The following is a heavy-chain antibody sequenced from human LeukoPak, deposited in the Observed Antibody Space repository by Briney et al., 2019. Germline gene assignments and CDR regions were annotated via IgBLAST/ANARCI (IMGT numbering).Heavy chain of an antibody. CDR3: ALYGSGSYNFDY. V-gene: IGHV4-30-4*01. J-gene: IGHJ4*02. D-gene: IGHD3-10*01. CDR2: IYYSGST. CDR1: GGSISCGDYY. Sequence: SETLSLTCTVSGGSISCGDYYWSWIRQPPGKGLEWIGYIYYSGSTYYNPSLKSRVTISVDTSKNQFSLNLSSVTAADTAVYYCALYGSGSYNFDYWGQGTLVTVSS.